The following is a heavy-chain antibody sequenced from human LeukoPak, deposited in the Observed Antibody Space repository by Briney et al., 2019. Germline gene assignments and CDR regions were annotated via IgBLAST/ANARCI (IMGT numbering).Heavy chain of an antibody. D-gene: IGHD3-10*01. V-gene: IGHV3-20*04. Sequence: RAGGPLRLSCAASGFTFSSYSMNWVRQAPGKGLEWVSGFNWNGGSPGYADSVKGRFTISRDNAKNSVYLQMNSLRAEDTALYYCASQGGSGSYRGVYYYYYMYVWGKGTTVTVSS. J-gene: IGHJ6*03. CDR1: GFTFSSYS. CDR3: ASQGGSGSYRGVYYYYYMYV. CDR2: FNWNGGSP.